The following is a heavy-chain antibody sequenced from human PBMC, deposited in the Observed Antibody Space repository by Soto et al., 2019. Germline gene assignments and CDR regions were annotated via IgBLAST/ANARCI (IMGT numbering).Heavy chain of an antibody. CDR3: ARDPRSGSTAWGYYFDY. CDR1: GFTFSDYY. D-gene: IGHD3-16*01. J-gene: IGHJ4*02. V-gene: IGHV3-11*01. CDR2: ISSSGGNT. Sequence: QVHLVESGGGLVKPGGSLRLSCAASGFTFSDYYMSWIRQAPGKGLELLSYISSSGGNTYYADSVKGRLTISRDNAKNSLLLQMDSLRAEDTAVYYCARDPRSGSTAWGYYFDYWGQGTLVTVSS.